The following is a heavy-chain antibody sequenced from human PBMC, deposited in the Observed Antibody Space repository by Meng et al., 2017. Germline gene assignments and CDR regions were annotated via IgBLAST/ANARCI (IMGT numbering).Heavy chain of an antibody. CDR2: SNPSGGST. J-gene: IGHJ4*02. Sequence: GLTVCWLKKRGSPGNVPCKASGYTFTSYYMHWVRQAPGQGLEWMGISNPSGGSTSYAQKFQGRVTMTRDTSTSTVYMELSSLRSEDTAVYYCAREKYYYDSSGLEDYWGQGTLVTVSS. D-gene: IGHD3-22*01. CDR1: GYTFTSYY. CDR3: AREKYYYDSSGLEDY. V-gene: IGHV1-46*01.